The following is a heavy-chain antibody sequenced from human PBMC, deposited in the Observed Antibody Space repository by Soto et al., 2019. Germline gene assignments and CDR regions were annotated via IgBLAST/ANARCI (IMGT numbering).Heavy chain of an antibody. CDR2: IYDGGRT. CDR3: ARGPSGDKVDS. D-gene: IGHD7-27*01. V-gene: IGHV4-30-4*01. CDR1: GGSISTVDYW. J-gene: IGHJ4*02. Sequence: QVQLQESGPGLVKPSQTLSLTCTVSGGSISTVDYWWSWIRQSPDMGLEWIGHIYDGGRTYNNPSLQSXVTXSXGTSKRQLSLTLSSVSAADTAVYYCARGPSGDKVDSWGQGTLVTVSS.